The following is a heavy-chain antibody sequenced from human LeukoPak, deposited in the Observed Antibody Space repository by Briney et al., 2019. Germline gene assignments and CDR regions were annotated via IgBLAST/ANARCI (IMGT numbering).Heavy chain of an antibody. D-gene: IGHD3-22*01. CDR2: INPSGGST. J-gene: IGHJ5*02. Sequence: ASVKVSCKASGYTFTSYYMHWVRQAPGQGLEWMGIINPSGGSTSYAQKFQGRVTMTRDTSTSTVYMELSRLRSDDTAVYYCARDSSGDSSGYLIDPWGQGTLVTVSS. CDR3: ARDSSGDSSGYLIDP. V-gene: IGHV1-46*01. CDR1: GYTFTSYY.